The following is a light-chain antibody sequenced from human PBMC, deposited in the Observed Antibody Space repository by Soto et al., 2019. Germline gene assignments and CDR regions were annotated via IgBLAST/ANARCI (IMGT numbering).Light chain of an antibody. CDR2: DVN. V-gene: IGLV2-18*02. J-gene: IGLJ1*01. Sequence: QPVLTQPPSVSGSPGQSVAISCTGTSSDVGSYNRVSWYQQPPGTAPQLMIYDVNNRPSGVPDRFSGSKSGNTASLTISGLQAEDEADYYCSSYTISSTYVFGTGTKVTVL. CDR3: SSYTISSTYV. CDR1: SSDVGSYNR.